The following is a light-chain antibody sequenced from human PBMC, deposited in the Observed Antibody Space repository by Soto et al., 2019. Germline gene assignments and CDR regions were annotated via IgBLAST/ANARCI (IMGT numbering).Light chain of an antibody. CDR1: QSVDIN. J-gene: IGKJ1*01. Sequence: EIVITHSAATRAVCRGERVSLSCRASQSVDINLAWYQQKPGQAPRLLIYGASTRATDMPGRFSGRGSGTEFTLTISSLQSEDFAVYYCQQYRNWPRTFGQGTKVDIK. CDR2: GAS. CDR3: QQYRNWPRT. V-gene: IGKV3-15*01.